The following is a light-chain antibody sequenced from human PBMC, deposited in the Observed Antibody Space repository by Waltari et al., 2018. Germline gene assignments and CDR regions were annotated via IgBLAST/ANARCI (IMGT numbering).Light chain of an antibody. Sequence: DIQMTQSPSTLSASVGDRVTITCRASHSVSDFLAWHQQKPGKAPKVLIYRASNLASGVPSRFSCSGSGTEFTLTISSLQPDDFATYYCHQYDNRWTFGQGTTVEI. J-gene: IGKJ1*01. CDR3: HQYDNRWT. CDR1: HSVSDF. CDR2: RAS. V-gene: IGKV1-5*03.